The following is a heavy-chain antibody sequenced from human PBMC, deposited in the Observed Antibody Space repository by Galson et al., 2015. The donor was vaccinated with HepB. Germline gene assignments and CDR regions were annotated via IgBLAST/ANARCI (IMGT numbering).Heavy chain of an antibody. Sequence: SLRLSCAASGFTFGDYAMSWFRQAPGKGLEWVGFIRSKAYGGTTEYAASVKGRFTISRDDSKSIAYLQMNSLKTEDTAVYYCTREDSGSYGGNYYFDYWGQGTLVTVSS. V-gene: IGHV3-49*03. CDR1: GFTFGDYA. CDR3: TREDSGSYGGNYYFDY. CDR2: IRSKAYGGTT. J-gene: IGHJ4*02. D-gene: IGHD1-26*01.